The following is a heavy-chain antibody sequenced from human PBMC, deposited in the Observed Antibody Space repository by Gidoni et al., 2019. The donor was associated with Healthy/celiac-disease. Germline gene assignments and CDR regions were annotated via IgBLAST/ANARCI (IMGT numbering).Heavy chain of an antibody. CDR1: GFPFDDYA. J-gene: IGHJ4*02. CDR2: ISWNSGSK. D-gene: IGHD4-17*01. Sequence: EVQLVESGGGLVQPGRSLRLSCAASGFPFDDYAMHWVRQAPGKALGWVSGISWNSGSKGYADSVKGRFTISRDNAKNSLYLQMNSLRAEDTALYYCAKDSTSDYGGTEFDYWGQGTLVTVSS. V-gene: IGHV3-9*01. CDR3: AKDSTSDYGGTEFDY.